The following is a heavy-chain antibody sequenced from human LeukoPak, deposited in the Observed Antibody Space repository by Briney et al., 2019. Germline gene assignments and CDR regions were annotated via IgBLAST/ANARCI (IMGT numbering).Heavy chain of an antibody. CDR3: AREGLAFDY. J-gene: IGHJ4*02. V-gene: IGHV3-48*03. D-gene: IGHD3/OR15-3a*01. CDR1: GFTFISYE. Sequence: GGSLRLSCAASGFTFISYEMNWVRQAPGQGLEWVSYISSNGSTTYYADSVKGRFTISRDNAKNSAYLQMNSLRAEDTAVYYCAREGLAFDYWGQGTLVTVSS. CDR2: ISSNGSTT.